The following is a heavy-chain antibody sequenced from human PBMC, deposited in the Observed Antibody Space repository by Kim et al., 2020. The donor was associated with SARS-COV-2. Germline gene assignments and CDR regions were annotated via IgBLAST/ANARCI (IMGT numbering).Heavy chain of an antibody. D-gene: IGHD6-13*01. J-gene: IGHJ3*02. CDR3: ARHGDAAAASKRGAFDI. Sequence: KSRVTLSVETSKNQFSLKLSSVTAADTAVYYCARHGDAAAASKRGAFDIWGQGTMVTVSS. V-gene: IGHV4-59*08.